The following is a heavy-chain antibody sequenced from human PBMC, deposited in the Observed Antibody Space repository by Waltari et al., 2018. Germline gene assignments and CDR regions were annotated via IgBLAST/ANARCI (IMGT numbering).Heavy chain of an antibody. Sequence: QVQLQESGPGLVKPSETLSLTCTVSGGSISSHYWRWIRQPPGKGLEWIGYIYYSGSTNYNPSLKSRVTISVDTSKNQFSLKLSSVTAADTAVYYCARDLPYSYGIMGAFDIWGQGTMVTVSS. J-gene: IGHJ3*02. CDR2: IYYSGST. D-gene: IGHD5-18*01. CDR1: GGSISSHY. V-gene: IGHV4-59*11. CDR3: ARDLPYSYGIMGAFDI.